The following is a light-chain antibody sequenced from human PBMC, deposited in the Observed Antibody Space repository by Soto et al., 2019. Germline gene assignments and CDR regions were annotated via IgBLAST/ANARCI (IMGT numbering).Light chain of an antibody. Sequence: EVVMTQSPTTLSVSPGETATLSCRASQNIDSRLAWYQQSPGRSPRLLIYDTSTRATDIPARFSGSGSGTDFTLTIAGLQSEDVAGYYCQHYGNRKVFGLGTKV. CDR2: DTS. CDR3: QHYGNRKV. J-gene: IGKJ1*01. CDR1: QNIDSR. V-gene: IGKV3-15*01.